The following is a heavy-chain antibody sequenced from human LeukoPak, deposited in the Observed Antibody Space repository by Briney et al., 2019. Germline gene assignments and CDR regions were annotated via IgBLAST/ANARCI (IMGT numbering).Heavy chain of an antibody. V-gene: IGHV3-21*01. Sequence: GGPLRLSCAASGFPFSRYSMNWVRVARGQGQGVVSSISICSSYIYYADSVKGRFTTSRDNSKNTLYLQMNSLRAEDTGVYYCAKDRATMIVMIRTARRGELDYWGQGSLVTVSS. CDR3: AKDRATMIVMIRTARRGELDY. D-gene: IGHD3-22*01. CDR1: GFPFSRYS. J-gene: IGHJ4*02. CDR2: ISICSSYI.